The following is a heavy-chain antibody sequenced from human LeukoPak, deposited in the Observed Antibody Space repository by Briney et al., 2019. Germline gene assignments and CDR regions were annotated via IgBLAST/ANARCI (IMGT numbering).Heavy chain of an antibody. V-gene: IGHV4-39*01. CDR2: IYDSGNT. CDR3: ARQYGPGYSSTWYFDY. Sequence: SETLSLTCTVSGGSISSSAYSWGWIRQPPGKGLDWIGNIYDSGNTYYNPPLKSRVTISVDTSKNQFSLKLNSVTAADTAVYYCARQYGPGYSSTWYFDYWGQGTLVTVSS. CDR1: GGSISSSAYS. D-gene: IGHD6-13*01. J-gene: IGHJ4*02.